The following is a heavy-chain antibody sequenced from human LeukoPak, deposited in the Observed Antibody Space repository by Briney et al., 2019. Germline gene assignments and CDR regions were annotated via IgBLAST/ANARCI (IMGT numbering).Heavy chain of an antibody. CDR2: IKQDGSEK. Sequence: PGGSLRLSCAASGFTFSSYWMSWVRQAPGKGLEWVANIKQDGSEKYYVDSVKGRFTISRDNAKNSLYLQMNSLRAEDTAVYYCARDYSPMTTVSRTYYFFHLDVWGEGTTVTVSS. CDR3: ARDYSPMTTVSRTYYFFHLDV. D-gene: IGHD4-11*01. CDR1: GFTFSSYW. V-gene: IGHV3-7*01. J-gene: IGHJ6*03.